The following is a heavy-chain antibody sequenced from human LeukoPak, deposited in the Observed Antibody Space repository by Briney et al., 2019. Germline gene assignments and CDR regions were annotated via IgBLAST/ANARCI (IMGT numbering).Heavy chain of an antibody. D-gene: IGHD6-13*01. J-gene: IGHJ4*02. Sequence: PSQTLSLTCTVSGGSISSGGYYWSWIRQHPGKGLEWIGYIYYSGSTYYNPSLKSRVTISVDTSKNQFSLKLSSVTAADTAVYYCASPAAAGNYFDYWGQGTLVTVSS. CDR3: ASPAAAGNYFDY. CDR2: IYYSGST. V-gene: IGHV4-31*03. CDR1: GGSISSGGYY.